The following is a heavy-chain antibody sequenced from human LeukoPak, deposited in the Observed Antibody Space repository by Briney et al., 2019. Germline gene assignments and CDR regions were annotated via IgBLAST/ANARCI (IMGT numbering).Heavy chain of an antibody. J-gene: IGHJ4*02. CDR2: ISSSSRSI. D-gene: IGHD3-3*01. CDR3: ARVQSYYDFWSGYPYYFDY. Sequence: GGSLRLSCAASGFTFSSYSMNWVRQAPGKGLKGGSDISSSSRSIYYAYSVKGRFTISRDNAKNSLYLQMNGLRAEDTAVYYCARVQSYYDFWSGYPYYFDYWGQGTLVTVSS. V-gene: IGHV3-48*04. CDR1: GFTFSSYS.